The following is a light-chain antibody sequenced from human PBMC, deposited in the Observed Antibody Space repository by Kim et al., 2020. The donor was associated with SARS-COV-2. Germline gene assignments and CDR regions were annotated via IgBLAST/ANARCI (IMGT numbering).Light chain of an antibody. CDR1: KLGDKY. Sequence: SYELTQPPSVSVSPGQTASITCSGDKLGDKYACWYQQKPGQSPVLVIYQDSKRPSGIPERFSGSNSGNTATLTISGTQAMDEADYYCQAWDSSHVVFFGGTQLTVL. V-gene: IGLV3-1*01. J-gene: IGLJ2*01. CDR2: QDS. CDR3: QAWDSSHVV.